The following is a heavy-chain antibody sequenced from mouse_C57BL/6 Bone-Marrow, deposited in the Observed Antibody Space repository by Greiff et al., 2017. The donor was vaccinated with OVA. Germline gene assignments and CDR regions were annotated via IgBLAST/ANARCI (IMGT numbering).Heavy chain of an antibody. Sequence: VQLQQPGTELVKPGASVKLSCKASGYTFTSYWMHWVKQMPGQGLEWIGNINPSNGGTNYNEKFKSKATLTVDKSSSTAYMQLSSLTSEDSAVYYCAHYYGSSLYWYFDVWGTGTTVTVSS. CDR2: INPSNGGT. D-gene: IGHD1-1*01. CDR3: AHYYGSSLYWYFDV. CDR1: GYTFTSYW. V-gene: IGHV1-53*01. J-gene: IGHJ1*03.